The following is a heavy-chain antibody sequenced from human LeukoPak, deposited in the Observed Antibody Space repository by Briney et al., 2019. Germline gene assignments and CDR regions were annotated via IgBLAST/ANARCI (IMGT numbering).Heavy chain of an antibody. D-gene: IGHD6-19*01. V-gene: IGHV3-23*01. CDR3: AKDPRSSGLANYFFDY. CDR1: GFIFSMYG. Sequence: GGSLRLSCAASGFIFSMYGMTWVRQAPGKGLEWVSNISGRGGSTSYADSVEGRFTISRDNSKNTLYLQMNSLRAEDTAVYYCAKDPRSSGLANYFFDYWGQGTLVTVSS. CDR2: ISGRGGST. J-gene: IGHJ4*02.